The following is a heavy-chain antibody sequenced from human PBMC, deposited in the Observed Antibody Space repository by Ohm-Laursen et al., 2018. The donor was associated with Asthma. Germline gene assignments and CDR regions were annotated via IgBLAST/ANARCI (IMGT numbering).Heavy chain of an antibody. D-gene: IGHD1-26*01. CDR1: GYTFSGYS. Sequence: SLRLSSTASGYTFSGYSIHWVRQIPGKGLEWVASISTASSFIYYADSVRGRFTTSRDNARNSVYLQMNSLRAEDTALYYCARIGPEWELPGREYSLHHWGEGTLVTVSS. CDR2: ISTASSFI. J-gene: IGHJ1*01. CDR3: ARIGPEWELPGREYSLHH. V-gene: IGHV3-21*01.